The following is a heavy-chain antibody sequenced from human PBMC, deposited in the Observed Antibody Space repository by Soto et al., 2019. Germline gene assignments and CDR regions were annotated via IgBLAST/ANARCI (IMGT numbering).Heavy chain of an antibody. CDR2: IKYDGSTT. J-gene: IGHJ5*02. CDR3: ARGALGRYGFDP. D-gene: IGHD1-26*01. V-gene: IGHV3-74*01. Sequence: EGQLEESGGALVQPGGSLRLSCAASGFTFSSSWMHWVRQVPGGGLVWISRIKYDGSTTNYAASVQGRFTISRDNADNMVYLQMNSLRADDTAVYYCARGALGRYGFDPGGQGTLVTVYS. CDR1: GFTFSSSW.